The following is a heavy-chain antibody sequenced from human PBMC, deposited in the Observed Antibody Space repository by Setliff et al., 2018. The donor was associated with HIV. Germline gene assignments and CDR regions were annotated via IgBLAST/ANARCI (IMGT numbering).Heavy chain of an antibody. CDR2: IDPNSGDT. Sequence: AASVKVSCKASGYTFTGYYLHWVRQAPGQGLEWMGWIDPNSGDTNYEQKFQGRVSMTRDTSISTVYMELSSLRSDDTAVYYCARAAGYCSSWHRYAFEIWGQGTMVTVSS. D-gene: IGHD6-13*01. CDR3: ARAAGYCSSWHRYAFEI. V-gene: IGHV1-2*02. CDR1: GYTFTGYY. J-gene: IGHJ3*02.